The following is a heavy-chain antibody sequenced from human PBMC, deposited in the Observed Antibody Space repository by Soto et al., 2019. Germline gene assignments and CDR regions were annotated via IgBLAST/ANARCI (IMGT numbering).Heavy chain of an antibody. V-gene: IGHV3-21*01. D-gene: IGHD1-1*01. Sequence: GGSLRLSCAASGFTFSSYSMNWVRQAPGKGLKWVSSISSSSSYIYYADSVKGRFTISRDNAKNSLYLQMNSLRAEDTAVYYCARYKREPPFDYWGQGTLVTVSS. J-gene: IGHJ4*02. CDR1: GFTFSSYS. CDR3: ARYKREPPFDY. CDR2: ISSSSSYI.